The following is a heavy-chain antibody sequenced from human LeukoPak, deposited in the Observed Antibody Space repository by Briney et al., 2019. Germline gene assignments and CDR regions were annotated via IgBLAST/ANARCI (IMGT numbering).Heavy chain of an antibody. CDR1: GGAISSTKW. CDR3: SRHDSSGFDWYFDL. J-gene: IGHJ2*01. CDR2: IYHSGSI. V-gene: IGHV4-4*02. Sequence: SETLSLTCAVSGGAISSTKWWSWVRQPPGKGLEWIGEIYHSGSINYNPSLKSRLIISVDKSKNQFSLKLSSVTAADTAVYYCSRHDSSGFDWYFDLWGRGTLVTVSS. D-gene: IGHD3-22*01.